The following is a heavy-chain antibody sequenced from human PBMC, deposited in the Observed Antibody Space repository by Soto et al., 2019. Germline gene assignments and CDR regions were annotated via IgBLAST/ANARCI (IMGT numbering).Heavy chain of an antibody. V-gene: IGHV4-59*01. CDR2: ISYSGST. D-gene: IGHD7-27*01. CDR3: ARHRVHPTSGQMDY. CDR1: GGSITDYY. J-gene: IGHJ4*02. Sequence: QVELQESGPGLVKPSETLSLTCTVSGGSITDYYWSWIRQPPGKGLEGIGYISYSGSTNYNPSLGSRVTMSVDTSKNQFSLKLRSVTAADTAIYFCARHRVHPTSGQMDYWGQGTLVTVSS.